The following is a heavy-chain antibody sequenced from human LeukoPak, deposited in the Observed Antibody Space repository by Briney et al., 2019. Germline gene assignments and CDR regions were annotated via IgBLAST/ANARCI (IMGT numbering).Heavy chain of an antibody. CDR1: GFTFSRSW. Sequence: PGGSLRLSCAASGFTFSRSWMHWVRQAPGKGLVWVSRINSDGSSTSYADSVKGRFTISRDNAKNTLSLQMNSLGAEDTAVYYCARGLSAAVPGYYWGQGTLVTVSS. D-gene: IGHD6-13*01. V-gene: IGHV3-74*01. CDR2: INSDGSST. CDR3: ARGLSAAVPGYY. J-gene: IGHJ4*02.